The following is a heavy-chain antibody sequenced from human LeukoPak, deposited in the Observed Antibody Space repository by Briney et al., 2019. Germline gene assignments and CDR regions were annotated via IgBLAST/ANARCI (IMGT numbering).Heavy chain of an antibody. D-gene: IGHD4/OR15-4a*01. CDR3: AKVSLNMVNDAFDI. Sequence: PGGSLRLSCAASGFTFSSYGMHWVRQAPGKGLEWVAFIRYDGSNKYYTDSVKGRFTISRDNSKNTLYLQMNSLRAEDTAVYYCAKVSLNMVNDAFDIWGQGTMVSVSS. CDR1: GFTFSSYG. J-gene: IGHJ3*02. CDR2: IRYDGSNK. V-gene: IGHV3-30*02.